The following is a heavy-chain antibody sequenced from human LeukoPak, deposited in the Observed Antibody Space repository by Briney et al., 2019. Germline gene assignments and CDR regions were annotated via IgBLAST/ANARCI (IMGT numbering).Heavy chain of an antibody. Sequence: GASVKVSCKVSGYTLTELSMHWVRQAPGKGLEWMGGFDPEDGETIYAQKFQGRVTMTRDTSTSTVYMELSSLRSEDTAVYYCAREQEWELLGEAFDIWGQGTMVTVSS. CDR3: AREQEWELLGEAFDI. CDR1: GYTLTELS. CDR2: FDPEDGET. D-gene: IGHD1-26*01. J-gene: IGHJ3*02. V-gene: IGHV1-24*01.